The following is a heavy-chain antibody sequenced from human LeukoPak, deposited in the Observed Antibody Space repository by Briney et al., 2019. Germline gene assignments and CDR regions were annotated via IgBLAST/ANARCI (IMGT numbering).Heavy chain of an antibody. Sequence: PGGSLRLSCAASGFIFSNSAMNWVRQAPGKGLEWVSSINNDGSYIYYAGSVKGRFTISRDNAKNSLYLRLNSLRVGDTAVYYCARDPTHYLRYGYFDYWGQGTPVTVSS. CDR1: GFIFSNSA. D-gene: IGHD3-9*01. CDR2: INNDGSYI. J-gene: IGHJ4*02. CDR3: ARDPTHYLRYGYFDY. V-gene: IGHV3-21*01.